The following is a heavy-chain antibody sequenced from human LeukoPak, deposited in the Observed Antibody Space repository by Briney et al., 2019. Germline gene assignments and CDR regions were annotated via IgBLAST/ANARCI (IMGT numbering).Heavy chain of an antibody. CDR2: INGDGSNT. D-gene: IGHD6-13*01. J-gene: IGHJ3*02. Sequence: GGSLRLSCAASGFTFSSHWMHWVRQAPGKGLVWVSRINGDGSNTTYADSVKGRFTISRDNAKNTLYLQMNSLRADDTAVYHCASSKSGYSTDAFDIWGQGKMFTVSS. CDR3: ASSKSGYSTDAFDI. V-gene: IGHV3-74*03. CDR1: GFTFSSHW.